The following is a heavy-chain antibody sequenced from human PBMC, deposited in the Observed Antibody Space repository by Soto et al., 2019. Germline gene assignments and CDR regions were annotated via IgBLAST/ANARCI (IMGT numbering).Heavy chain of an antibody. CDR2: IIPIFGTA. CDR1: VGTFSSSA. Sequence: QVQLVQSGAEVKKPGSAVKVSCKASVGTFSSSAISWVRQAPGQGLEWMGGIIPIFGTADYAQKFQGRVTITADESTTTAYMELSSLRPADTAVYYCSNGHYSSSSRGWFDPWGQGTLVIVSS. V-gene: IGHV1-69*01. D-gene: IGHD6-13*01. CDR3: SNGHYSSSSRGWFDP. J-gene: IGHJ5*02.